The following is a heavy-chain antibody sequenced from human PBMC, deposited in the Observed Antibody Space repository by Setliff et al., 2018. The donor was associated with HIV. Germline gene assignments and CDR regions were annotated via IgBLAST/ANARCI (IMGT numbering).Heavy chain of an antibody. CDR3: ARQNYYDISGYYERPLDFDY. CDR1: GDSIDNKYY. D-gene: IGHD3-22*01. Sequence: LTCVVSGDSIDNKYYWAWIRQPPGRGLEWIGTVYHTGTAYYNSSLKSRVAISIDTSNNRFSLRLYSVTAADTAMYYCARQNYYDISGYYERPLDFDYWGQGTLVTVS. CDR2: VYHTGTA. V-gene: IGHV4-38-2*01. J-gene: IGHJ4*02.